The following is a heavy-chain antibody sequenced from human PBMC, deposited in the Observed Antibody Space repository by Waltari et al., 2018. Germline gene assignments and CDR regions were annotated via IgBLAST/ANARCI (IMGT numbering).Heavy chain of an antibody. J-gene: IGHJ3*01. CDR1: GFSFNTFG. CDR2: IRDDGINK. D-gene: IGHD4-17*01. V-gene: IGHV3-30*02. CDR3: AKDGDFSGPGYGAFDV. Sequence: QMQLVEFGGGVVQPGGSLRLSWAASGFSFNTFGMPWVRQAPGKGLEWVAFIRDDGINKYYADSLEGRFTVSRDNSKNILYLQLNSLRPDDTALYFCAKDGDFSGPGYGAFDVWGQGTVVTVSA.